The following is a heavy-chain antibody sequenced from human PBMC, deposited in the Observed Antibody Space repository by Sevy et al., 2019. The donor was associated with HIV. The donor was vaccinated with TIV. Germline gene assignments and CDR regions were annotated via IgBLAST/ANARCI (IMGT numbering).Heavy chain of an antibody. Sequence: GGSLRLSCAASGFAFSNFAMHWVRQAPGKGLEWVAAVSYDGTKKYYSDSVEGRFTISRDNSKNTLFLQMNSLRPEDTAVFYCARQNGDNEFAFDYWGQGTLVTVSS. D-gene: IGHD2-21*02. J-gene: IGHJ4*02. CDR1: GFAFSNFA. V-gene: IGHV3-30*04. CDR2: VSYDGTKK. CDR3: ARQNGDNEFAFDY.